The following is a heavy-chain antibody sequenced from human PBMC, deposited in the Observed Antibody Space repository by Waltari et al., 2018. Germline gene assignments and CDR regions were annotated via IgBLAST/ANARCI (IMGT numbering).Heavy chain of an antibody. Sequence: EVQLLESGGGLVQPGGSLRLSCAASGFTFSSYAMSWVRQAPGKGLEWVSAISGSGGSTYYADSVKGRFTISRDNSKNTLYLQMNSLRAEDTAVYYCARTPAAGDMPMDYWGQGTLVTVSS. CDR3: ARTPAAGDMPMDY. D-gene: IGHD2-15*01. J-gene: IGHJ4*02. CDR1: GFTFSSYA. V-gene: IGHV3-23*01. CDR2: ISGSGGST.